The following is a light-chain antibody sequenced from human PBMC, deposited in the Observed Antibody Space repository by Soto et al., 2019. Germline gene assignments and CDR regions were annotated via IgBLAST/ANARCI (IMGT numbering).Light chain of an antibody. CDR3: QEYKSYPT. J-gene: IGKJ2*01. CDR1: RSVSSW. CDR2: KAS. Sequence: DIQMTQSPSTLSASVGDRVTITCRASRSVSSWLAWYQQKPGKAPKLLIYKASSLESGVPSRFSGSGSGTEFTLTISSLQPDDFATYYCQEYKSYPTFGPGTKLEIK. V-gene: IGKV1-5*03.